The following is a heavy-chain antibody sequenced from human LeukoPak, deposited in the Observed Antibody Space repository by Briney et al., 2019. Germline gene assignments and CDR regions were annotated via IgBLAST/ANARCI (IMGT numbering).Heavy chain of an antibody. CDR3: ARGGDAFDI. CDR2: IKQDGSEK. V-gene: IGHV3-7*01. D-gene: IGHD5-12*01. Sequence: PGGSLRLSCAASGFTFSSYWMRWVRQAPGKGLEWVANIKQDGSEKYYVDSVEGRFTISRDNAKHSLYLQVNSLRAEDTAVYYCARGGDAFDIWGRGTTVTVPS. J-gene: IGHJ3*02. CDR1: GFTFSSYW.